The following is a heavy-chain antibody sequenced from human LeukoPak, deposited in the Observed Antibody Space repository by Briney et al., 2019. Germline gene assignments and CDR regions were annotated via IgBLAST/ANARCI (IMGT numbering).Heavy chain of an antibody. CDR2: IRSKAYGGTT. Sequence: GGSLRLSCTASGFTFGDYAMSWVRQAPGKGLEWVGFIRSKAYGGTTEYAASVKGRFTISRDDSKSIAYLQMNSLKTEDTAVYYCTGELILTGYYMGAFDIWGQGTMVTVSS. CDR1: GFTFGDYA. D-gene: IGHD3-9*01. J-gene: IGHJ3*02. V-gene: IGHV3-49*04. CDR3: TGELILTGYYMGAFDI.